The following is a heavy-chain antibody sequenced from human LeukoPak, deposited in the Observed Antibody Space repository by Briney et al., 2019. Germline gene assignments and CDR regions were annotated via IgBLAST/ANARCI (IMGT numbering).Heavy chain of an antibody. Sequence: TSETLSLTCTVSGDSISSGDYYWSWIRQPAGKGLEWIGRISSSGSTNYNPSLKSRVTISVDTSKNQFSLKLSSVTAADTAVYYCARMDTAMVTDYWGQGTLVTVSS. CDR2: ISSSGST. D-gene: IGHD5-18*01. CDR3: ARMDTAMVTDY. V-gene: IGHV4-61*02. J-gene: IGHJ4*02. CDR1: GDSISSGDYY.